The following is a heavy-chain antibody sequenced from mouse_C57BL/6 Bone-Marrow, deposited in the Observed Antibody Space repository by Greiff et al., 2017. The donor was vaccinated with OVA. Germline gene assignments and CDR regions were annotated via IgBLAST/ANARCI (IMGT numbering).Heavy chain of an antibody. CDR2: ISNGGGST. Sequence: EVKLMESGGGLVQPGGSLKLSCAASGFTFSDFYMYWIRQTPEKRLEWVAYISNGGGSTYYQDTVKGRFTISRDNAKNTLCLQMSRLKSEDTAMYYCARLDAMDYWGQGPSVTVSS. V-gene: IGHV5-12*01. J-gene: IGHJ4*01. CDR3: ARLDAMDY. CDR1: GFTFSDFY.